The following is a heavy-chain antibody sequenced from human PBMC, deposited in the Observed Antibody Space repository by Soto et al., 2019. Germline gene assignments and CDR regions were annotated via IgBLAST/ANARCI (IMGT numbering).Heavy chain of an antibody. V-gene: IGHV1-69*13. CDR1: GGTFSSYA. CDR3: ARDNRIAVAEYYFDY. Sequence: SVKVSCKASGGTFSSYAISWVRQAPGQGLEWMGGIIPIFGTANYAQKFQGRVTITADESTSTAYMELSSLRSEDTAVYYCARDNRIAVAEYYFDYWGQGTLVTVSS. D-gene: IGHD6-19*01. CDR2: IIPIFGTA. J-gene: IGHJ4*02.